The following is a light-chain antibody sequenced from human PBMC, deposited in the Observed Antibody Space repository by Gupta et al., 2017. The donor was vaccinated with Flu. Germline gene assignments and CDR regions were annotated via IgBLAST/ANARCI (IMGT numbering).Light chain of an antibody. Sequence: SSELTQDPAVSVALGQTVSITCHGDTFRGYFANWYQQKPGQAPVLVIYANINRPSGIPDRFSGSSSGNTASLTITGAQAEDEADYYCNSRDSSGMLYVFGTGTKVSVL. V-gene: IGLV3-19*01. CDR2: ANI. CDR3: NSRDSSGMLYV. CDR1: TFRGYF. J-gene: IGLJ1*01.